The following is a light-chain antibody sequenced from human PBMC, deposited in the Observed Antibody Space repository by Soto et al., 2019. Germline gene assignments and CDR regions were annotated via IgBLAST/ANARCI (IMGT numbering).Light chain of an antibody. CDR2: ENK. J-gene: IGLJ2*01. CDR1: SGSIANNY. Sequence: NFMLTQPHSGSESPGKTVTISCTRSSGSIANNYVQWYQQRPGSAPTTVIYENKLRPSGGPGRFSGSTDASSNSASLTISGLQTEEEADYYCQSYDADFVIFGGGIQLTVL. CDR3: QSYDADFVI. V-gene: IGLV6-57*04.